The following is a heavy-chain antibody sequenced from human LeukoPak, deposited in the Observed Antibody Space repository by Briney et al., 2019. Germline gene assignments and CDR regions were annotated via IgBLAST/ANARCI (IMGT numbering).Heavy chain of an antibody. CDR2: ISACDGNT. D-gene: IGHD3-3*01. Sequence: ASVKLSCKASGYTVTSYGISWVRQAPGQGLEWMGWISACDGNTNYAQKFQGRVTITADESTSTAYMELSSLRSEDTAVYYCASSNDLVSRDYYYYMDVWGKGTTVTVSS. V-gene: IGHV1-18*01. CDR1: GYTVTSYG. J-gene: IGHJ6*03. CDR3: ASSNDLVSRDYYYYMDV.